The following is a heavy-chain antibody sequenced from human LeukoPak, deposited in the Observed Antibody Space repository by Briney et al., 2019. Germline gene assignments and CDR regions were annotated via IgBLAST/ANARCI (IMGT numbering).Heavy chain of an antibody. D-gene: IGHD6-19*01. CDR3: ARDGRAGSLFAY. Sequence: SETLSLTCTVSGGSISSSSDYWGWICHPPGKGLEWIGTIYYSGSTYYNPSLKSRVTISVDTSKNQFSLKLSSVTAADTAIYYCARDGRAGSLFAYWGQGTLVTVSS. V-gene: IGHV4-39*07. CDR2: IYYSGST. CDR1: GGSISSSSDY. J-gene: IGHJ4*02.